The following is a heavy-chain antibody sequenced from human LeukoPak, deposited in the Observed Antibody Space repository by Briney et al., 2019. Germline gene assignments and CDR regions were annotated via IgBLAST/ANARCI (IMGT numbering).Heavy chain of an antibody. D-gene: IGHD7-27*01. CDR2: ISAYNGNT. CDR3: VRTPPNWGADY. CDR1: GYTFTSYG. J-gene: IGHJ4*02. Sequence: ALVKVSCKASGYTFTSYGISWVRQARGQGLEWMGWISAYNGNTNYAQKLQGRVTMTTDTSTSTAYMELRSLRSDDTAVYFCVRTPPNWGADYWGQGTLVTVSS. V-gene: IGHV1-18*01.